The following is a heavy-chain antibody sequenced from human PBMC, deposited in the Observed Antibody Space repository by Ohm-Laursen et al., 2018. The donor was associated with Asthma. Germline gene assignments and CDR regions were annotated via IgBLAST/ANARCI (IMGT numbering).Heavy chain of an antibody. CDR3: ARLDWALSVFDL. V-gene: IGHV4-59*02. CDR2: MHSSGGA. Sequence: GTLSLTCPVSGGSVSGYYWSWIQQPPGRGLEWIAYMHSSGGANYNPSLQSRVTLSVDTSNNRVSLRLSFVTAADTALYFCARLDWALSVFDLWGQGALVTVAS. CDR1: GGSVSGYY. D-gene: IGHD3-9*01. J-gene: IGHJ5*02.